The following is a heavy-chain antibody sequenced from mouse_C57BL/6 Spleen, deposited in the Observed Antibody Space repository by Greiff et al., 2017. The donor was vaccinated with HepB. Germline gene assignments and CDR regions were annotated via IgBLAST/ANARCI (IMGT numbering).Heavy chain of an antibody. V-gene: IGHV1-53*01. CDR3: AHGNYHWYFDV. D-gene: IGHD2-1*01. Sequence: QVQLQQPGTELMKPGASVKLSCKASGYSFTSYWMHWVKQRPGQGLEWIGNINPSNGGTNYNEKFKSKATLTVDKSSSTAYMQLSSLTSEDSAVYYCAHGNYHWYFDVWGTGTTVTVSS. CDR1: GYSFTSYW. CDR2: INPSNGGT. J-gene: IGHJ1*03.